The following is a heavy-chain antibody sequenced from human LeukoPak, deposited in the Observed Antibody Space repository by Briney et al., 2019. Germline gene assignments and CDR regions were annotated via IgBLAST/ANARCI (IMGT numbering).Heavy chain of an antibody. J-gene: IGHJ4*02. CDR1: GFTFSSYA. CDR2: ISGSGGST. Sequence: PGGSLRLSCAASGFTFSSYAMSWVHQAPGKGLEWVSVISGSGGSTYYADSVKGRFTISRDNSKNTLYLQMNSLRAEDTAVYYCAKGRRRYGSGSYGLDYWGQGTLVTVSS. CDR3: AKGRRRYGSGSYGLDY. D-gene: IGHD3-10*01. V-gene: IGHV3-23*01.